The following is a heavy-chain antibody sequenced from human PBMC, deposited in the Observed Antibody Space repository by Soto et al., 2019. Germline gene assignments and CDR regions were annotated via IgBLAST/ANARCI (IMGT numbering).Heavy chain of an antibody. CDR1: GFTFSSYA. CDR3: AKDLFGENWFDP. J-gene: IGHJ5*02. CDR2: ISGSGGST. V-gene: IGHV3-23*01. Sequence: GSLRLSCAASGFTFSSYAMSWVRQAPGKGLEWVSAISGSGGSTYYADSVKGRFTISRDNSKNTLYLQMNSLRAEDTAVYYCAKDLFGENWFDPWGQGTLVTVSS. D-gene: IGHD3-3*01.